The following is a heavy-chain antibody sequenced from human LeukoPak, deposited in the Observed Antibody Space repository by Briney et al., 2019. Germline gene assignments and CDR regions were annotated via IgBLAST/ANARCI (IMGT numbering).Heavy chain of an antibody. CDR2: IYYSGST. CDR1: GGSISSYY. Sequence: SETLSLTCTVSGGSISSYYWSWIRQPPGKGLEWIGYIYYSGSTNYNPSLKSRVTISVDTSKNQFSLKLSSVTAADTAVYYCARVLGFWSGYFNYYYYYMDVWGKGTTVTVSS. CDR3: ARVLGFWSGYFNYYYYYMDV. J-gene: IGHJ6*03. V-gene: IGHV4-59*01. D-gene: IGHD3-3*01.